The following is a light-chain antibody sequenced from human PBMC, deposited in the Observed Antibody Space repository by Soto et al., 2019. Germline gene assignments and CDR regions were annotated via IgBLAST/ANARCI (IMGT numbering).Light chain of an antibody. CDR2: DVS. CDR1: SSDVGGYNY. V-gene: IGLV2-14*01. Sequence: QSALTQPASVSGSPGQSITISCTGTSSDVGGYNYVSWYQQHPGKAPKLMIYDVSNRPSGVSNRFSGSKSGNTASLTISGLQAEDEADYYCPSYTSSRTLVVFGGGTKLTVL. CDR3: PSYTSSRTLVV. J-gene: IGLJ2*01.